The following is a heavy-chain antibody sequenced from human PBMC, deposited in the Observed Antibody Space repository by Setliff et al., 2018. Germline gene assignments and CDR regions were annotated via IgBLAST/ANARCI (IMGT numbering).Heavy chain of an antibody. V-gene: IGHV1-46*01. Sequence: ASVKVSCKSSGYTFINFHLHWVRLAPGQGLQWMGMVNPSGGHPVYAQKFQGRVTMTSDASTNTVYMDLSSLTSEDTAVYFCAREPYDYIWGSYRSPYFDHWGQGALVTVSS. CDR3: AREPYDYIWGSYRSPYFDH. D-gene: IGHD3-16*02. CDR1: GYTFINFH. J-gene: IGHJ4*02. CDR2: VNPSGGHP.